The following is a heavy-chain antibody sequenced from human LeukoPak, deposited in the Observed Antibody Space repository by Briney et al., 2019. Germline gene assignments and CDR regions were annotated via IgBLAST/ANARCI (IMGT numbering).Heavy chain of an antibody. CDR1: GGSISSGDYY. CDR3: AREPRYGSGSYYNYMDV. CDR2: IYCSGST. J-gene: IGHJ6*03. Sequence: SQTLSLTCTVSGGSISSGDYYWSWIRQPPGKGLEWIGYIYCSGSTYYNPSLKSRVTISVDTSKNQFSLKLSSVTAADTAVYYCAREPRYGSGSYYNYMDVWGKGTTVTVSS. V-gene: IGHV4-30-4*08. D-gene: IGHD3-10*01.